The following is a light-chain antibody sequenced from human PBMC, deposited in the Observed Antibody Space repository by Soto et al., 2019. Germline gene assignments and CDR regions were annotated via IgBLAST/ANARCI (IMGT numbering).Light chain of an antibody. J-gene: IGKJ5*01. CDR2: LGS. V-gene: IGKV2-28*01. Sequence: DIVMTQSPLSLPVTPGEPASISCRSSQSLQHLNGNNYLDWYLQKPGQSPQLLIYLGSNRASGVPDRFSGSGSGTDFTLKISIVEAEDVGIYYCMQALQNPVTFGQGTRLEIK. CDR3: MQALQNPVT. CDR1: QSLQHLNGNNY.